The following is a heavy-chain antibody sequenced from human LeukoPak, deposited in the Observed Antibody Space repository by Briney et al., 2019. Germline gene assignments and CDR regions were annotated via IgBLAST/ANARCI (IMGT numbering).Heavy chain of an antibody. CDR1: GFTFSSYW. CDR2: ISGSGGST. J-gene: IGHJ3*02. D-gene: IGHD2-2*01. CDR3: AKPPQPDPDAFDI. V-gene: IGHV3-23*01. Sequence: PGGSLRLSCAASGFTFSSYWMSWVRQAPGKGLEWVSAISGSGGSTYYADSVKGRFTISRDNSKNTLYLQMNSLRAEDTAVYYCAKPPQPDPDAFDIWGQGTMVTVSS.